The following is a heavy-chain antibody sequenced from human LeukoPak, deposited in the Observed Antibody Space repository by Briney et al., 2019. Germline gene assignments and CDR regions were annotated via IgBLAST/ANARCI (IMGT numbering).Heavy chain of an antibody. CDR1: GGSISYYY. CDR3: ARSSGTSLDY. V-gene: IGHV4-59*01. J-gene: IGHJ4*02. Sequence: SETLSLACTVSGGSISYYYWSWIRQPPGKGLEWIGYIYYSGITNYNPSLKSRVTISVDTSKNQFSLKLSSVTAADTAVYYCARSSGTSLDYWGQGTLVTVSS. D-gene: IGHD2-15*01. CDR2: IYYSGIT.